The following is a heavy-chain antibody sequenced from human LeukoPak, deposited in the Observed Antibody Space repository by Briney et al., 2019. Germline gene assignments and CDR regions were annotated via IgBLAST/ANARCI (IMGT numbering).Heavy chain of an antibody. D-gene: IGHD1-26*01. CDR2: ISSSSSYI. CDR1: GFTFSSYS. J-gene: IGHJ5*02. V-gene: IGHV3-21*01. Sequence: GSLRLSCAASGFTFSSYSMNWVRQAPGRGLEWVSSISSSSSYIYYADSVKRRFTISRDNPKNPLYLQMNSLRAEDTAVYYCARSLVVGATYLYHWGQGTLVTVSS. CDR3: ARSLVVGATYLYH.